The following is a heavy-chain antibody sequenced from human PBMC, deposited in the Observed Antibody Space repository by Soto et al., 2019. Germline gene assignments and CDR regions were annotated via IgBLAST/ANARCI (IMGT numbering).Heavy chain of an antibody. V-gene: IGHV3-11*06. D-gene: IGHD2-2*01. J-gene: IGHJ6*02. CDR2: ISSSSSYT. CDR1: GFTFSDYY. CDR3: ARADIVVVPAAITRYYYGMDV. Sequence: QVQLVESGGGLVKPGGSLRLSCAASGFTFSDYYMSWIRQAPGKGLEWVSYISSSSSYTNYADSVKGRFPISRDNAKNSLYLQMNSLRAEDTAVYYCARADIVVVPAAITRYYYGMDVWGQGTTVTVSS.